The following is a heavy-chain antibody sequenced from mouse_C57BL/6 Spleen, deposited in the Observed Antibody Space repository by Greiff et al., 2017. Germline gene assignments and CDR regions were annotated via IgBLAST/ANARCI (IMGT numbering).Heavy chain of an antibody. CDR3: AGGGLTTVGGY. V-gene: IGHV1-54*01. D-gene: IGHD1-1*01. CDR2: INPGSGGT. Sequence: QVQLQQSGPELVRPGTSVKVSCKASGYAFTNYLIEWVKQRPGQGLEWIGVINPGSGGTNYNEKFKGKATLTADKSSSTAYMQLSSLTSEDSAVYFRAGGGLTTVGGYWGQGTTLTVSS. CDR1: GYAFTNYL. J-gene: IGHJ2*01.